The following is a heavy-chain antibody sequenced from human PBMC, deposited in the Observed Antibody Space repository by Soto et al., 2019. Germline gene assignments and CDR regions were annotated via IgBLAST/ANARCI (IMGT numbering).Heavy chain of an antibody. J-gene: IGHJ4*02. CDR1: GFTFRTSA. V-gene: IGHV3-49*04. D-gene: IGHD3-22*01. CDR2: IGSKAYGGTT. CDR3: TRDVPYYYDSSGYSDY. Sequence: GGSLRLSCAASGFTFRTSAMHWVRQAPGKGLEWVGFIGSKAYGGTTEYAASVKGRFTISRDDSKSIAYLQMNSLKTGDTAVYYCTRDVPYYYDSSGYSDYWGQGTLVTVSS.